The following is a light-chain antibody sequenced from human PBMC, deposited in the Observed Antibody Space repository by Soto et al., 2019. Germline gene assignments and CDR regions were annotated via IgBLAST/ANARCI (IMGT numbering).Light chain of an antibody. V-gene: IGKV1-33*01. Sequence: PSSLSVSVGDRVTITRQASHDITNFLNWYQQKPGKAPKLLIYDVSKLETGVPSRFSGSGSGTDFTLTISSLQPEDIATYFCQQYDDLPITFGQGTRLEI. J-gene: IGKJ5*01. CDR2: DVS. CDR1: HDITNF. CDR3: QQYDDLPIT.